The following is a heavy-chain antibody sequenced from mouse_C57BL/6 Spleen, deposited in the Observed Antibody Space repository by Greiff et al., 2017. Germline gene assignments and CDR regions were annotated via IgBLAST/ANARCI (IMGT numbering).Heavy chain of an antibody. J-gene: IGHJ2*01. CDR2: IYPSDSET. CDR3: ARDYGSRGGY. D-gene: IGHD1-1*01. CDR1: GYTFTSYW. V-gene: IGHV1-61*01. Sequence: QVQLQQPGAELVRPGSSVKLSCKASGYTFTSYWMDWVKQRPGQGLEWIGNIYPSDSETHYNQKFKDKATLTVDKSSSTAYMQLSSLTSEDSAVYYCARDYGSRGGYWGQGTTLTVSS.